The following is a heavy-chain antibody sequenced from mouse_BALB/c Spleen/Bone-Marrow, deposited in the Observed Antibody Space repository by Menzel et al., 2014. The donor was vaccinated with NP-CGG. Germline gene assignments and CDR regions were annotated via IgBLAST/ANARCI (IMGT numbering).Heavy chain of an antibody. CDR2: IDPENGDT. CDR1: GFNIKDYY. D-gene: IGHD2-14*01. Sequence: EVQLQQSGAELVRSGASVKLSCTASGFNIKDYYMHWVKQRPEQGLEWIGWIDPENGDTEYAPKFQGKATMIADTSSNTAYLQLSSLTSEDTAVYYCNRYDWYFDVWGAGTRVTVSS. CDR3: NRYDWYFDV. J-gene: IGHJ1*01. V-gene: IGHV14-4*02.